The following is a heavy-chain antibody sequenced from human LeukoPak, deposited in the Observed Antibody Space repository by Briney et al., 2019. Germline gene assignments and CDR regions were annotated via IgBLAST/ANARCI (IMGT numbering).Heavy chain of an antibody. CDR3: ARVLEMQYSGYEFAY. J-gene: IGHJ4*02. CDR1: GYTFTGYY. D-gene: IGHD5-12*01. CDR2: INPNSGGT. Sequence: ASVKVSCKASGYTFTGYYMHWVRQAPGQGLEWMGWINPNSGGTNYAQKFQGRVTMTRDTSISTAYMELSRLRSDDTAVYYCARVLEMQYSGYEFAYWGQGTLVTVSS. V-gene: IGHV1-2*02.